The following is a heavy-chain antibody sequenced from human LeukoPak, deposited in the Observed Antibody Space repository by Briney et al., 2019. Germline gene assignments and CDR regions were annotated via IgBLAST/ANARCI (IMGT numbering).Heavy chain of an antibody. V-gene: IGHV1-24*01. J-gene: IGHJ4*02. CDR1: GYTFTSYY. CDR3: ATEFRKCSSSSCYRIDY. Sequence: ASVKVSCKASGYTFTSYYMHWVRQAPGKGLEWMGGFDPEDGETIYAQKFQGRVTMTEDTSTDTAYMELSSLRSEDTAVYYCATEFRKCSSSSCYRIDYWGQGTLVTVSS. D-gene: IGHD2-2*02. CDR2: FDPEDGET.